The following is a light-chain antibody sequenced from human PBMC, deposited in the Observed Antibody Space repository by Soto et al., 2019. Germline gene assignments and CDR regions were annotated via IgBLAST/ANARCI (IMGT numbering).Light chain of an antibody. CDR1: QTVMNNH. Sequence: EIVLTQSPGTLSLSPGERATLSCRTSQTVMNNHLAWYQLKPGQAPRLVIFGASIRATGIPDRFSGGGSGTDFTLTINSLEPEDFAVYFCQHHGDSPLFIFGPGTKVEIK. CDR3: QHHGDSPLFI. CDR2: GAS. J-gene: IGKJ3*01. V-gene: IGKV3-20*01.